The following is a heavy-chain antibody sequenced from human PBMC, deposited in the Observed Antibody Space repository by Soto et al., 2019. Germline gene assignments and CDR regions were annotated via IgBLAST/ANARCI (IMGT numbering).Heavy chain of an antibody. V-gene: IGHV1-69*01. J-gene: IGHJ6*01. CDR3: ARGQVYCSGGFCFQSDDG. D-gene: IGHD2-15*01. Sequence: VRQAPEQGLEWMGGIIPTSGTANYAQKVQGRATITADESTSTVYMELSSLTSEDTAVYFCARGQVYCSGGFCFQSDDG. CDR2: IIPTSGTA.